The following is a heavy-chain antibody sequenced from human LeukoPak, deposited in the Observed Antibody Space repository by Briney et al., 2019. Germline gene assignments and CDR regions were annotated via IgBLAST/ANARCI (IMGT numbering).Heavy chain of an antibody. CDR2: ISYDGSPQ. CDR3: AKDRSGYLSYFES. D-gene: IGHD3-22*01. V-gene: IGHV3-30*18. J-gene: IGHJ4*02. CDR1: GFTFSSNG. Sequence: HPGGSLRPSCVASGFTFSSNGMHWVRQAPGKGLEWVAVISYDGSPQNYADSVKGRFTISRDNHKNTVYLQMNSLRTEDTAVYYCAKDRSGYLSYFESWGQGTLVSVSS.